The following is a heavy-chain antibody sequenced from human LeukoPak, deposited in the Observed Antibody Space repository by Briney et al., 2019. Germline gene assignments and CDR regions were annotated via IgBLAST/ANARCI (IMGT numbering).Heavy chain of an antibody. J-gene: IGHJ4*02. D-gene: IGHD3-10*01. CDR1: GFTFSSYA. CDR3: AKDGSGSYFYYFDY. V-gene: IGHV3-9*01. Sequence: GGSLRLSCAASGFTFSSYAMSWVRQAPGKGLEWVSGISWNSGSIGYADSVKGRFTISRDNAKNSLYLQMNSLRAEDTALYYCAKDGSGSYFYYFDYWGQGTLVTVSS. CDR2: ISWNSGSI.